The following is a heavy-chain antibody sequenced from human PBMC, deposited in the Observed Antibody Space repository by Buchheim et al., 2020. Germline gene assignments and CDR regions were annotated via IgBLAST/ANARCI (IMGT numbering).Heavy chain of an antibody. Sequence: QVQLVESGGGLVKPGGSLRLSCAASGFTFSDYYMSWIRQAPGKGLEWVSYISSSSSSTMYYADSVKGRFTISRDNAKNSIYLQMNSLRDEDTAVYYCARWGRTGTTPNYYYGMDVWGQGTT. CDR3: ARWGRTGTTPNYYYGMDV. CDR1: GFTFSDYY. CDR2: ISSSSSSTM. J-gene: IGHJ6*02. D-gene: IGHD1-7*01. V-gene: IGHV3-11*04.